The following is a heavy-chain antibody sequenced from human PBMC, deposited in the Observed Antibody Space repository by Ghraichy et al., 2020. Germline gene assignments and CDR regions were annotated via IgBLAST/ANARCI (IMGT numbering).Heavy chain of an antibody. CDR2: INNSGST. D-gene: IGHD6-13*01. Sequence: SQTLSLTCAVYGGSFSGYYWSWIRQPPGKGLEWIGEINNSGSTNYNPSLKSRVTISVDTSKNQFSLKLSSVTAADTAVYYCARGLPGSSSWYLFGWYFDLWGRGTLVTVSS. CDR3: ARGLPGSSSWYLFGWYFDL. V-gene: IGHV4-34*01. J-gene: IGHJ2*01. CDR1: GGSFSGYY.